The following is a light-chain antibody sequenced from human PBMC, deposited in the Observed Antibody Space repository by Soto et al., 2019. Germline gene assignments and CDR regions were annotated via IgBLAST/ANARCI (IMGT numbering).Light chain of an antibody. CDR3: QQYNDWPPQLT. CDR1: QSVSSK. Sequence: EIVMTQSPATLSVSVGERATLSCMASQSVSSKLAWYQQKPGQAPRLLIYGASTRATGIPARFSGSGSGTEFTLTISSLQSEDFAVYYCQQYNDWPPQLTFGGGTKVEIK. CDR2: GAS. V-gene: IGKV3-15*01. J-gene: IGKJ4*01.